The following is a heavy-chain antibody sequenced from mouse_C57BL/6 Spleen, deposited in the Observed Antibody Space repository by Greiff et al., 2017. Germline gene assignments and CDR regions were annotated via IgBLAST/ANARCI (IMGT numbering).Heavy chain of an antibody. J-gene: IGHJ4*01. CDR1: GYTFTDYY. V-gene: IGHV1-26*01. Sequence: VQLQQSGPELVKPGASVKISCKASGYTFTDYYMNWVKQSHGKSLEWIAGINPTNGGTSYNQKFKGKATLTVDKSSSTAYMELRSLTSEDSAVDYCSRPSETGYLYAMDYWGQGTSVTVSS. CDR3: SRPSETGYLYAMDY. D-gene: IGHD2-2*01. CDR2: INPTNGGT.